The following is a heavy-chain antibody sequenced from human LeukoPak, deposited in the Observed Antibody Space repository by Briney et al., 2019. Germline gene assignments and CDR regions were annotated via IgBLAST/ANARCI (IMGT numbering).Heavy chain of an antibody. CDR3: ARDSAGSSWNDN. V-gene: IGHV4-59*11. J-gene: IGHJ4*02. CDR2: IYYSGGT. Sequence: SETLSLTCTVSGGSISSHYWSWIRQPPGKGLEWIGYIYYSGGTNYNPSLKSRVTISVDTSKNQFSLKLRSVTAADTAVYYCARDSAGSSWNDNWGQGTLVTVSS. CDR1: GGSISSHY. D-gene: IGHD6-13*01.